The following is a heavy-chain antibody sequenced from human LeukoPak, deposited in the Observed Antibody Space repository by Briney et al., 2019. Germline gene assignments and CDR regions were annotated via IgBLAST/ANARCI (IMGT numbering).Heavy chain of an antibody. CDR3: ATIAAAGTDFDY. CDR1: GYTFTSYY. Sequence: ASVKVSCKASGYTFTSYYIRWVRQAPGQGLEWMGIINPNGGSTSYAQKFQGRVTMTRDTSTSTVYMELSSLRSEDTAVYYCATIAAAGTDFDYWGQGTLVTVSS. CDR2: INPNGGST. D-gene: IGHD6-13*01. V-gene: IGHV1-46*01. J-gene: IGHJ4*02.